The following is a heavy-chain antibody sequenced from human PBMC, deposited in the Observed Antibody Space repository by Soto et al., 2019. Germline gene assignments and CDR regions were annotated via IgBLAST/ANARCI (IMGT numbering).Heavy chain of an antibody. CDR2: IIPIFGTA. CDR1: GGTFSSYA. J-gene: IGHJ5*02. D-gene: IGHD2-2*02. CDR3: ARKVSGIVVPAAIDWFEP. Sequence: SVKISCKASGGTFSSYAISWVRQAPGQGLEWMGGIIPIFGTANYAQKFQGRVKITADKSTSTAYMELSSLRSEDTAVYYCARKVSGIVVPAAIDWFEPWGEGTLVTVSS. V-gene: IGHV1-69*06.